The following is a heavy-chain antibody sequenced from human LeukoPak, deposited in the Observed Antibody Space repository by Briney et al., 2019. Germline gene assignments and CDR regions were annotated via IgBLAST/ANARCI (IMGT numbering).Heavy chain of an antibody. Sequence: PGGSLRLSCVASEFTFSNFAMSWVRQAPGKGLEWVSGISGSGGNTYYADSVKGRFTISRDNSKNTLYLQMNSLRAEDTAVYYCARDYYDSSGYPGIGYWGQGTLVTVSS. J-gene: IGHJ4*02. CDR2: ISGSGGNT. CDR3: ARDYYDSSGYPGIGY. CDR1: EFTFSNFA. D-gene: IGHD3-22*01. V-gene: IGHV3-23*01.